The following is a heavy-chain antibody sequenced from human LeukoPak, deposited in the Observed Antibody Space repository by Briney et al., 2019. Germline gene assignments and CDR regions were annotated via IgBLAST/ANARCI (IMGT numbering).Heavy chain of an antibody. D-gene: IGHD3-10*01. CDR1: GCSISSYN. Sequence: SETLSLTCTVSGCSISSYNWSWIRQPAGKGLEWIGRIYTSGSTNYNPSLKSRVTMSVDTSKNQFSLKLSSVTAADTAVYYCASDYYYGSGSYFYWGQGTLVTVSS. CDR2: IYTSGST. V-gene: IGHV4-4*07. CDR3: ASDYYYGSGSYFY. J-gene: IGHJ4*02.